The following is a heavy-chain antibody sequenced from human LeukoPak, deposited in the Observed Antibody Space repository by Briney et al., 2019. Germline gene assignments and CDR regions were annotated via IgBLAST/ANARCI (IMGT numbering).Heavy chain of an antibody. CDR3: ARRRGYSYGYLNYYYCMDV. V-gene: IGHV4-34*01. CDR1: GGSFSGYY. D-gene: IGHD5-18*01. CDR2: INHSGST. Sequence: PSETLSLTCAVYGGSFSGYYWSWIRQPPGKGLEWIGEINHSGSTNYNPSLKSRVTISVDTSKNQFSMKLSSVTAADTAVYYCARRRGYSYGYLNYYYCMDVWGQGTTVTVSS. J-gene: IGHJ6*02.